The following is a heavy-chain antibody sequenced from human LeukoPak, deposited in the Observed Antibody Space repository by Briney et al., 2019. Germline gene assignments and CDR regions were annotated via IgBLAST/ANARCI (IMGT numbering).Heavy chain of an antibody. D-gene: IGHD5-12*01. CDR2: IHGSASYN. CDR3: VRAFGGYDSQRFYYNMDV. V-gene: IGHV3-21*06. CDR1: GFIFSNYY. J-gene: IGHJ6*03. Sequence: GGSLRLSCAASGFIFSNYYLNWVRQAPGKGLEWVSCIHGSASYNYYADSVKGRFTVSRDSAKSSLYLEMSSLRVEDTAVYYCVRAFGGYDSQRFYYNMDVWGKGTTVTVSS.